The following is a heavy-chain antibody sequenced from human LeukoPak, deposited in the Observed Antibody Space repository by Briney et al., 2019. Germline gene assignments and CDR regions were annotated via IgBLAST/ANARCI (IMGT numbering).Heavy chain of an antibody. J-gene: IGHJ4*02. CDR3: GRRPAVDGPIDN. CDR2: IYSSGTT. D-gene: IGHD3/OR15-3a*01. Sequence: PSETLSLTCVVSGGSLHRSFWTWVRQPPGKGLEWIGRIYSSGTTDYSPSLKSRLTISIDTSKNQFSLRLASVTAADTAVYYCGRRPAVDGPIDNWGQGILVAVSP. V-gene: IGHV4-59*01. CDR1: GGSLHRSF.